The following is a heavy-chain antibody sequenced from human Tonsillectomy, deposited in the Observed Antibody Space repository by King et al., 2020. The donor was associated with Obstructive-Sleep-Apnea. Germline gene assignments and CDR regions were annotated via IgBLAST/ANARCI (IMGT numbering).Heavy chain of an antibody. Sequence: QLQESGPGLVKPSETLSLTCTVSGGSISSYYWSWIRQPPGKGLEWIGYIYYSGSTNYNPSLKSRVTISVDTSKNQFSLKLSSVTAADTAVYYCARRNYCGGDCYSYFDYWGQGTLVTVSS. J-gene: IGHJ4*02. CDR1: GGSISSYY. V-gene: IGHV4-59*08. D-gene: IGHD2-21*02. CDR3: ARRNYCGGDCYSYFDY. CDR2: IYYSGST.